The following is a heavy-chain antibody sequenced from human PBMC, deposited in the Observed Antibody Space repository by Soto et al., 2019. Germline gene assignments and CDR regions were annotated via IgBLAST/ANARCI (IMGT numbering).Heavy chain of an antibody. CDR1: GFTFTNYG. V-gene: IGHV3-30*03. Sequence: QVQLVESGGGVVQPGRSLRLSCAASGFTFTNYGMHWVRQAPGKGLEWVAVLSYDGSNKYYADSVKGRFTISRDNSKNEVYAQLCGLSAEDTAVYYCARDGGLIVGATGGFYDYGMDVWGQGTTVTVSS. CDR3: ARDGGLIVGATGGFYDYGMDV. D-gene: IGHD1-26*01. J-gene: IGHJ6*02. CDR2: LSYDGSNK.